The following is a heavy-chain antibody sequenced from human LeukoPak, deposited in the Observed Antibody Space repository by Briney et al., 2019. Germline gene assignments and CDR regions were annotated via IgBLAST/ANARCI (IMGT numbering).Heavy chain of an antibody. D-gene: IGHD3-9*01. CDR1: GYTFTGPY. CDR2: INPNTGET. V-gene: IGHV1-2*02. Sequence: GASVKVSCKASGYTFTGPYMHWVRQAPGQGLEWMGWINPNTGETKFVQKFQGRVTMTRDTSISTAYMDLGGLRSDDTAVYYCARVLFHSGYDYWGQGSLVTVSS. CDR3: ARVLFHSGYDY. J-gene: IGHJ4*02.